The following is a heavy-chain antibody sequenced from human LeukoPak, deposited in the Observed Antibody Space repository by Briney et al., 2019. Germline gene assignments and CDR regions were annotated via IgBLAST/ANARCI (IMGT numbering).Heavy chain of an antibody. Sequence: PGGSLRLSCAASGFTFDDYAMHWVRQAPGKGLEWVSGISWNSGSIGYADSVKGRFTISRDNAKNSLYLQMNSLRAEDTAVYYCAKARPQWELFDYWGQGTLVTVSS. V-gene: IGHV3-9*01. D-gene: IGHD1-26*01. CDR3: AKARPQWELFDY. CDR2: ISWNSGSI. J-gene: IGHJ4*02. CDR1: GFTFDDYA.